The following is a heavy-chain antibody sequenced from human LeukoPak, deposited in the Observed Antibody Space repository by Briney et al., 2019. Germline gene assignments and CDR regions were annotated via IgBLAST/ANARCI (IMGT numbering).Heavy chain of an antibody. CDR3: AKDQGSVLLWFGELPDY. D-gene: IGHD3-10*01. V-gene: IGHV3-30*02. J-gene: IGHJ4*02. CDR2: IRYDGSNK. Sequence: PGGSLRLSCAASGFTFSSYGMHWVRQAPGKGLEWVAFIRYDGSNKYYADSVKGRFTISRDNSKNTLYLQMNSLRAEDTAVYYCAKDQGSVLLWFGELPDYWGQGTLVTVSS. CDR1: GFTFSSYG.